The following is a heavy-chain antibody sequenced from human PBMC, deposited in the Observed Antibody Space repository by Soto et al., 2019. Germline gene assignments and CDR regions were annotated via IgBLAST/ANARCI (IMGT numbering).Heavy chain of an antibody. CDR2: INPSGGST. Sequence: GASVKVSCKASGYTFTSYYMHWVRQAPGQGLEWMGIINPSGGSTSYAQKFQGRVTMTRDTSTSTVYMELSSLRSEDTAVYYCARAGRKTKGELSYDAFDIWGQGTMVTVSS. CDR3: ARAGRKTKGELSYDAFDI. CDR1: GYTFTSYY. J-gene: IGHJ3*02. D-gene: IGHD3-16*02. V-gene: IGHV1-46*03.